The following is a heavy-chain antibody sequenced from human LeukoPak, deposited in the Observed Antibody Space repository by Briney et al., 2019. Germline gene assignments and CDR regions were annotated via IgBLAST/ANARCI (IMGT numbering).Heavy chain of an antibody. V-gene: IGHV3-7*03. J-gene: IGHJ6*02. CDR3: ARAPRSGYSYGYDYYYGMDV. D-gene: IGHD5-18*01. CDR2: IKQDGSEK. Sequence: RPGGSLRPSCAASGFTFSSYAMHWVRQAPGKGLEWVANIKQDGSEKYYVDSVKGRFTISRDNAKNSLYLQMNSLRAEDTAVYYCARAPRSGYSYGYDYYYGMDVWGQGTTVTVSS. CDR1: GFTFSSYA.